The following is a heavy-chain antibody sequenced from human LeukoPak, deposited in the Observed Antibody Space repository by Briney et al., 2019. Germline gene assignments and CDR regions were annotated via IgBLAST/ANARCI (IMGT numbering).Heavy chain of an antibody. D-gene: IGHD2-2*01. J-gene: IGHJ5*02. CDR1: GGSFSGYY. Sequence: PSETLSLTCAVYGGSFSGYYWSWIRQPPGKGLEWIGEINHSGSTNYNPSLKSRVTISVDTSKNQFSLKLSSVTAADTAVYYCARGRGYVGYCSGTSCPTFDPWGQGTLVTVSS. CDR2: INHSGST. CDR3: ARGRGYVGYCSGTSCPTFDP. V-gene: IGHV4-34*01.